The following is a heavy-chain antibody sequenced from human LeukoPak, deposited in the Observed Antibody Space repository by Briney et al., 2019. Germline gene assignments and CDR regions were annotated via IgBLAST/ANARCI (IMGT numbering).Heavy chain of an antibody. CDR1: GGSISSYY. Sequence: SETLSLTCTVSGGSISSYYWSWIRQPPGKGLEWIGEINHSGSTNYNPSLKSRVTISVDTSKNQFSLKLSSVTAADTAVYYCASSRRGTVDYWGQGTLVTVSS. CDR2: INHSGST. D-gene: IGHD2-15*01. J-gene: IGHJ4*02. CDR3: ASSRRGTVDY. V-gene: IGHV4-34*01.